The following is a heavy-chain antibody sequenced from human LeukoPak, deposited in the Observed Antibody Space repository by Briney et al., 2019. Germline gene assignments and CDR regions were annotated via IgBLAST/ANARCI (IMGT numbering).Heavy chain of an antibody. CDR3: ARDTPYSYSSSWYFAY. D-gene: IGHD6-13*01. J-gene: IGHJ4*02. V-gene: IGHV1-46*01. Sequence: ASVKVSCKASGYTFTSYYMHWVRQAPGQGLEWMGIINPSGGSTSYAQKFQGRVTMTRDTSTSTVYMELSSLRSEDTAVYYCARDTPYSYSSSWYFAYWGQGTLVTVSS. CDR1: GYTFTSYY. CDR2: INPSGGST.